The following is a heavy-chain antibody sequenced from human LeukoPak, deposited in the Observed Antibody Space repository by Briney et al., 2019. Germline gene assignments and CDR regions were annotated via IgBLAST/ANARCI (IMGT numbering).Heavy chain of an antibody. CDR1: GFTFSSYN. V-gene: IGHV3-21*01. CDR2: ISSSSSYI. CDR3: ASHLTYYDFWSGYYPTGMDV. J-gene: IGHJ6*03. D-gene: IGHD3-3*01. Sequence: GGSLRLSCAASGFTFSSYNMNWVRQAPGKGLEWVSSISSSSSYIYYADSVKGRFTISRDNAKNSLYLQMNSLRAEDTAVYYCASHLTYYDFWSGYYPTGMDVWGKGTTVTVSS.